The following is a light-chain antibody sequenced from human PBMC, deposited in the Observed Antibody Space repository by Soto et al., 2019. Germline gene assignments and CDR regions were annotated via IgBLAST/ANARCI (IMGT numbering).Light chain of an antibody. CDR3: QQRSNWPIT. V-gene: IGKV3-11*01. CDR1: QGVRNY. CDR2: ETS. Sequence: EIVLPQSPGTLSLSPGERATLSCRASQGVRNYLAWYQQKPGQVPRLLIYETSNRATGVPARFSGSGSGTDYTLTITSLEPEDFAVYYCQQRSNWPITFGQGIRLEIK. J-gene: IGKJ5*01.